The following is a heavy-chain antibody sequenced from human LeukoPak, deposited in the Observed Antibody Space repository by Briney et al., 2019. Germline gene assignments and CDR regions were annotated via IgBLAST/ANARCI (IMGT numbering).Heavy chain of an antibody. CDR2: INHSGST. J-gene: IGHJ4*02. CDR3: ARGRRLRNWGFSPQPFDY. CDR1: GGSFSGYY. Sequence: SETLSLTCAVYGGSFSGYYWSWIRQPPGKGLEWVGEINHSGSTNYNPSLKSRVTISVDTSKNQFSLKLSSVTAADTAVYYCARGRRLRNWGFSPQPFDYWGQGTLVTVSS. V-gene: IGHV4-34*01. D-gene: IGHD7-27*01.